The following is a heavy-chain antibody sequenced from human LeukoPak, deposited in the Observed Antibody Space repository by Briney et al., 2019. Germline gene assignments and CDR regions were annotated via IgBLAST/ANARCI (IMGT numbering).Heavy chain of an antibody. Sequence: ASVKVSCKASGYTFTSYYMHWVRQAPGQGLEWMGIINPSGGSTSYAQKFQGRVTMTRDMSTSTVYMELSSLRSEDTAVYYCARAGSYYDNLTGYPIYYYMDVWGKGTTVTVSS. CDR1: GYTFTSYY. CDR2: INPSGGST. CDR3: ARAGSYYDNLTGYPIYYYMDV. D-gene: IGHD3-9*01. J-gene: IGHJ6*03. V-gene: IGHV1-46*01.